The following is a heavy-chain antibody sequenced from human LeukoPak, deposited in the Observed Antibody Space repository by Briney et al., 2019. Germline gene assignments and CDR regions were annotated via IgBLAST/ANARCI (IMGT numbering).Heavy chain of an antibody. V-gene: IGHV1-2*02. CDR2: TNPNSGGT. D-gene: IGHD1-26*01. Sequence: ASVKVSCKASGYTFTGYYMHWVRQAPGQGLEWMGWTNPNSGGTNYAQKFQGRVTMTRDTSISTAYMELSRLRSDATAVYYCARGKVGATQPGSYWGQGTLVTVSS. J-gene: IGHJ4*02. CDR1: GYTFTGYY. CDR3: ARGKVGATQPGSY.